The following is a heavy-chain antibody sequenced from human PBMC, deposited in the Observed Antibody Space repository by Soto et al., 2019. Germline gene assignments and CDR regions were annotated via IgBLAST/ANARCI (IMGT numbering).Heavy chain of an antibody. CDR2: IYHSGST. V-gene: IGHV4-4*02. CDR3: ARAGYCTNGVCYASFDY. Sequence: PSETLSLTCAVSSGSISSSNWWSWVRQPPGKGLEWIGEIYHSGSTNYNPSLKSRVTISVDKPKNQFSLKLSSVTAADTAVYYCARAGYCTNGVCYASFDYWGQGTLVTVSS. D-gene: IGHD2-8*01. CDR1: SGSISSSNW. J-gene: IGHJ4*02.